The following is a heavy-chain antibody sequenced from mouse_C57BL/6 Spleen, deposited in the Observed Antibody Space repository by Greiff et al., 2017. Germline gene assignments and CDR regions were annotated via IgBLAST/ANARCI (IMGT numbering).Heavy chain of an antibody. CDR2: INPGSGGT. Sequence: VQLQQSGAELVRPGTSVKVSCKASGYAFTNYLIEWVKQRPGQGLEWIGVINPGSGGTNYNEKFKGKATLTADKSSSTAYMQLSSLTSEDSAVYFCARGANWLDYWGQGTTLTVSS. D-gene: IGHD4-1*02. CDR3: ARGANWLDY. V-gene: IGHV1-54*01. J-gene: IGHJ2*01. CDR1: GYAFTNYL.